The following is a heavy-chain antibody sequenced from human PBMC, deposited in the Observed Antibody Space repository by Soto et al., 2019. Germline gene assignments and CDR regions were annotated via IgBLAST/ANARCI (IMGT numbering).Heavy chain of an antibody. J-gene: IGHJ4*02. CDR3: ARAADDCSTTTCYVIDY. CDR1: GYTFTTYA. CDR2: INAGKGNT. D-gene: IGHD2-2*01. Sequence: ASVKVSCKASGYTFTTYAIHWVRQAPGQRLEWMAWINAGKGNTKYSQNFQGRVTVTRDTSASTAYMELNSLRSEDTAVYYCARAADDCSTTTCYVIDYWGQGSLVTVSS. V-gene: IGHV1-3*01.